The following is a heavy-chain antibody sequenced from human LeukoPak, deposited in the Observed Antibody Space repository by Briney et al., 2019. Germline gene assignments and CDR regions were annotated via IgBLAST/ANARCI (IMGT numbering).Heavy chain of an antibody. V-gene: IGHV4-4*07. CDR3: ARLSSDSSGYYYLGFDP. D-gene: IGHD3-22*01. CDR2: IYTSGST. CDR1: GGSISSYY. J-gene: IGHJ5*02. Sequence: PSETLSLTCTVSGGSISSYYWSWIRQPAGKGLEWIGRIYTSGSTNYNPSLKSRVTMSVDTSKNQFSLKLSSVTAADTAVYYCARLSSDSSGYYYLGFDPWGQGTLVTVSS.